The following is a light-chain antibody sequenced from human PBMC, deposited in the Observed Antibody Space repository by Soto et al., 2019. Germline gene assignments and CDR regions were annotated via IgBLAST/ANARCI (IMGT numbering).Light chain of an antibody. CDR2: AAS. V-gene: IGKV1-8*01. CDR3: QQYYSYPLP. CDR1: QGISSY. Sequence: AIRMTQSPSSLSASTGDRVTITCRASQGISSYLAWYQRKPGKAPKLLIYAASTLQSGVPSRFSGSGSGTDFTLTISCLQSEDFATYYCQQYYSYPLPFGGGTKVDIK. J-gene: IGKJ4*01.